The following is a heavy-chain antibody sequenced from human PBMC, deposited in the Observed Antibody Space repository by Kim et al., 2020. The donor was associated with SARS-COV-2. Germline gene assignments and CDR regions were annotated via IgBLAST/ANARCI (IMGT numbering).Heavy chain of an antibody. D-gene: IGHD3-10*01. Sequence: TGYADSGKGPLTISRDNAKNTLYLQMDSLRAEDTAVYYCARGGFPGALDYWGQGTLVTVSS. CDR3: ARGGFPGALDY. J-gene: IGHJ4*02. CDR2: T. V-gene: IGHV3-74*01.